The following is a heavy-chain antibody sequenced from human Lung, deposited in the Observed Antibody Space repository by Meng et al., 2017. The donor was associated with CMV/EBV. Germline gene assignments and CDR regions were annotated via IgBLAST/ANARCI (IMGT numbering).Heavy chain of an antibody. CDR1: GASISANY. V-gene: IGHV4-59*01. CDR2: ISYTGYI. D-gene: IGHD1-1*01. Sequence: SETLSLTCTVSGASISANYWSWSRRPPGKGLEYIGSISYTGYIEYNPSLKDRVAISLDTSKNQFSLKLASVTAADTAMYYCAGPDDMGSSPHDPFDIWGQGTMVTVSS. CDR3: AGPDDMGSSPHDPFDI. J-gene: IGHJ3*02.